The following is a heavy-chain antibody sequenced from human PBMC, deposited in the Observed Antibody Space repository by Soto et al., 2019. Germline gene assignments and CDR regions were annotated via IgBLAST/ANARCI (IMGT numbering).Heavy chain of an antibody. CDR2: ISGSGGST. D-gene: IGHD2-2*01. CDR1: GFTFSSYA. V-gene: IGHV3-23*01. CDR3: AKPHIVVVPAAMDYFDY. J-gene: IGHJ4*02. Sequence: GGSLRLSCAASGFTFSSYAMSWVRQAPGKGLEWVSAISGSGGSTYYADSVKGRFTISRDNSKNTLYLQMNSLRAEDTAVYYCAKPHIVVVPAAMDYFDYWGQGTLVTVSS.